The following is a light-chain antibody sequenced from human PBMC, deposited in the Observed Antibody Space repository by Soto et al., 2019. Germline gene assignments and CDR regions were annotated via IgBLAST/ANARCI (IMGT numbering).Light chain of an antibody. CDR2: LGS. CDR1: QSLLHRNGYNY. V-gene: IGKV2-28*01. J-gene: IGKJ5*01. Sequence: DIVMPQSPLSLPVTPGEPASISCRSSQSLLHRNGYNYLDWYLQKPGQSPQLLIYLGSSRASGVPDRFSGSESGTDFTLDISRVEAEDVGIYYCMQALQTPITFGQGTRLEIK. CDR3: MQALQTPIT.